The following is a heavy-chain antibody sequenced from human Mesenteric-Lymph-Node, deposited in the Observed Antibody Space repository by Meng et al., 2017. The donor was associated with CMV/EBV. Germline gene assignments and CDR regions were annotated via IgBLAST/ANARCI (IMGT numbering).Heavy chain of an antibody. CDR2: FYHYGIP. Sequence: SLSCPVSGGSICCITWWPWVRQPPAKGLGLFGEFYHYGIPNYHPSLQSRVTISVDKSKNQFSLKLTSLPAADTGVYYCARGYFPALDFSGQGTLVTVSS. D-gene: IGHD3-10*01. CDR1: GGSICCITW. J-gene: IGHJ4*02. V-gene: IGHV4-4*02. CDR3: ARGYFPALDF.